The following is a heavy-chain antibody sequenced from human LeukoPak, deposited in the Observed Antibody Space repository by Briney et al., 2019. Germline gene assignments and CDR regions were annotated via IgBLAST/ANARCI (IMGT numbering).Heavy chain of an antibody. Sequence: GGSLRLSCAASGFTFNNYAMNWVRQAPGKGLEWVSSISGGGETTYYADSAKGRFTISRDNSQNTLYLQMNSLRAEDTAVYYCARDYADCVGYFFFDYWGQGTLVAVSS. CDR3: ARDYADCVGYFFFDY. CDR1: GFTFNNYA. D-gene: IGHD4-17*01. J-gene: IGHJ4*02. V-gene: IGHV3-23*01. CDR2: ISGGGETT.